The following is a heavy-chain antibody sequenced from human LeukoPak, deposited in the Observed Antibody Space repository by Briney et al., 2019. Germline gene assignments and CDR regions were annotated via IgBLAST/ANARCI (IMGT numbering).Heavy chain of an antibody. CDR3: AREYCSSTSCLSTDNWFDP. CDR2: IWYDGSNK. Sequence: GGSLRFSCAASGFTFSSYGMHWVRQAPGKGLEWVAVIWYDGSNKYYADSVKGRFTISRDNSKNTLYLQMNSLRAEDTAVYYCAREYCSSTSCLSTDNWFDPWGQGTLVTVSS. J-gene: IGHJ5*02. V-gene: IGHV3-33*01. D-gene: IGHD2-2*01. CDR1: GFTFSSYG.